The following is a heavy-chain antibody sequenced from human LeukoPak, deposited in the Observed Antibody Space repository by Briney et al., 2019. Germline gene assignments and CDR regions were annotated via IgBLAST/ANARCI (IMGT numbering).Heavy chain of an antibody. Sequence: ETGGSLRLSCAASGFTFSSYAMSWVRQAPGKGLEWVSAISGSGGSTYYADSVKGRFTISRDNSKNTLYLQMNSLRAEDTAVYYCAKDGLDIAVAGHFDYWGQGTLVTVSS. V-gene: IGHV3-23*01. J-gene: IGHJ4*02. D-gene: IGHD6-19*01. CDR1: GFTFSSYA. CDR3: AKDGLDIAVAGHFDY. CDR2: ISGSGGST.